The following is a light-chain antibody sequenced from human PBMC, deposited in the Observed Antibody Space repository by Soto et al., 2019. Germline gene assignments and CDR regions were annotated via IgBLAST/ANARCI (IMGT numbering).Light chain of an antibody. CDR1: QSISSW. V-gene: IGKV1-5*03. CDR2: KAS. Sequence: DIQITQSPSTLSASVGDRVTITCRASQSISSWLAWYQQKPGNAPKLLIYKASTLKSGVPSRFSGSGSGTEFALTISSLQPDDFATYYCQHYNSYSEAFGQGTKVDIK. J-gene: IGKJ1*01. CDR3: QHYNSYSEA.